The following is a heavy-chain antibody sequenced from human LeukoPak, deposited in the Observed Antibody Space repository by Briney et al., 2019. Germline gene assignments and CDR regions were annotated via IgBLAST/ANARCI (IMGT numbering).Heavy chain of an antibody. CDR1: GGSISSYY. CDR2: IYYSGST. J-gene: IGHJ4*02. V-gene: IGHV4-59*01. Sequence: SETLSLTCTVSGGSISSYYWSWIRQPPGKGLEWIGFIYYSGSTNYNPSLKSRVTLSVDTSKNQFSLKLSSVTAADTAVYYYARGPFFDYWGQGTLVTVSS. CDR3: ARGPFFDY.